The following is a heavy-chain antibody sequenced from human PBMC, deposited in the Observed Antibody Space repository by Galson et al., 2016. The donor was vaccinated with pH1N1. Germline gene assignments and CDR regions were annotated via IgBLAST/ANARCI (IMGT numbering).Heavy chain of an antibody. Sequence: QSGAEVTKPGKSLKISCKGSGYSFTNYWIGWVRQMPGKGLEWMGIIYPSDSDTRYSPSFQGQVTISADKSISTAYLQWSSLKASDTAIYYCARGSGSPDSYYYDGMDVWGQGTTVTVSS. D-gene: IGHD3-10*01. CDR1: GYSFTNYW. CDR2: IYPSDSDT. CDR3: ARGSGSPDSYYYDGMDV. J-gene: IGHJ6*02. V-gene: IGHV5-51*01.